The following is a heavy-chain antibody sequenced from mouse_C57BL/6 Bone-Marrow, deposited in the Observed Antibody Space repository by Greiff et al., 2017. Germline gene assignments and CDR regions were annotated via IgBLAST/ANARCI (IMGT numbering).Heavy chain of an antibody. CDR1: GYTFTDYY. D-gene: IGHD1-1*01. CDR3: ERLDTTVYYYAMDY. J-gene: IGHJ4*01. V-gene: IGHV1-26*01. Sequence: EVQLQQSGPELVKPGASVKISCKASGYTFTDYYMNWVKQSHGKSLEWIGDINPNNGGTSYNQKFKGKATLTVDKSSSTAYMELRSLTSEDSAVYYCERLDTTVYYYAMDYWGQGTSVTVSS. CDR2: INPNNGGT.